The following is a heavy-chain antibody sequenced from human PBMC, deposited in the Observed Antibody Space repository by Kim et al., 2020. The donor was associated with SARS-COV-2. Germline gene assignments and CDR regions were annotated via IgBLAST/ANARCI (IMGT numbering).Heavy chain of an antibody. Sequence: GESLKISCKGSGYSFTSYWIGWVRQMPGKGLEWMGIIYPGDSDTRYSPSFQGQVTISADKSISTAYLQWSSLKASDTAMYYCARGRSGYYYVRSELDYWGQGTLVTVSS. CDR3: ARGRSGYYYVRSELDY. CDR1: GYSFTSYW. CDR2: IYPGDSDT. V-gene: IGHV5-51*01. J-gene: IGHJ4*02. D-gene: IGHD3-22*01.